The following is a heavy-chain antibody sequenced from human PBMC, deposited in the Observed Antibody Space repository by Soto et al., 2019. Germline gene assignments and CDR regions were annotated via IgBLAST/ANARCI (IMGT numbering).Heavy chain of an antibody. Sequence: EVQLVESGGGLVQPGGSLRLSCVASEFSFSSYSMHWVRQSPGKGLEWVSYISSSGGTKYYTDSAKGRFTISRDNANNTQYLLMNCLRAEDTALYYCARAVLRIDSWGQGTLVTVSS. CDR1: EFSFSSYS. J-gene: IGHJ4*02. CDR3: ARAVLRIDS. CDR2: ISSSGGTK. D-gene: IGHD3-3*01. V-gene: IGHV3-48*01.